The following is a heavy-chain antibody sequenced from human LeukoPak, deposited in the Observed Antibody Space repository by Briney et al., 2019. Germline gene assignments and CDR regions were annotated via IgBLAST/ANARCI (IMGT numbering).Heavy chain of an antibody. J-gene: IGHJ3*02. CDR3: ARHARVPEIAVAGTDAFDI. V-gene: IGHV3-11*04. Sequence: AGGSLRLSCAASGFTFSDYYMSWIRQAPGKGLEWVSYISSSGSTIYYADSVKGRFTISRDNAKNSLYLQMNSLRAEDTAVYYCARHARVPEIAVAGTDAFDIWGQGTMVTVSS. D-gene: IGHD6-19*01. CDR2: ISSSGSTI. CDR1: GFTFSDYY.